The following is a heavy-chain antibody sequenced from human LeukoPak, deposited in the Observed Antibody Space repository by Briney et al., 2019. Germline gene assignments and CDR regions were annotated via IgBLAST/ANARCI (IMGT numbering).Heavy chain of an antibody. D-gene: IGHD3-3*01. J-gene: IGHJ4*02. CDR1: GFTFSSYW. V-gene: IGHV3-7*04. CDR3: ARGRLRFLEWLSPYYFDY. CDR2: IKQDGSEK. Sequence: PGGSLRLSCAASGFTFSSYWMSWVRQAPGKGLEWVANIKQDGSEKYYVDSVKGRFTISRDNAKNSLYLQMNSLRAEDTAVYYCARGRLRFLEWLSPYYFDYWGQGTLVTVSS.